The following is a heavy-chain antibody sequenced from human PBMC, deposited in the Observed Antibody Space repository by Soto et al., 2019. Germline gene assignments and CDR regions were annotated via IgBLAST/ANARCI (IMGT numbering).Heavy chain of an antibody. CDR2: ISYDGSNK. Sequence: GGSLRLSCAASGFTFSSYGMHWVRQAPGKGLEWVAVISYDGSNKYYADSVKGRFTISRDNSKNTLYLQMNSLRSEDTAVYYCARMSVRGYSKPWGQGTLVTVSS. CDR3: ARMSVRGYSKP. D-gene: IGHD5-18*01. CDR1: GFTFSSYG. V-gene: IGHV3-30*03. J-gene: IGHJ1*01.